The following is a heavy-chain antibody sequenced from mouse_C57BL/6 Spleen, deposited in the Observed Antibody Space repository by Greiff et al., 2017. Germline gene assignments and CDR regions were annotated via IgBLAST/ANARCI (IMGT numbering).Heavy chain of an antibody. CDR3: ARERPGDY. J-gene: IGHJ2*01. CDR2: ISDGGSYT. Sequence: EVKLMESGGGLVKPGGSLKLSCAASGFTFSSYAMSWVRQTPDKRLEWVATISDGGSYTYYPDNVKGRFTISRDNAKNNLYLQMSHLTSEDTAMYYCARERPGDYWGQGTTLTVSS. CDR1: GFTFSSYA. V-gene: IGHV5-4*01.